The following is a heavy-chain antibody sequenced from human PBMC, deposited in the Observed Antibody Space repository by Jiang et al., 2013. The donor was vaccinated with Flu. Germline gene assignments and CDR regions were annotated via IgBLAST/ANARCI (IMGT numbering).Heavy chain of an antibody. D-gene: IGHD4-23*01. CDR1: GFTFSSYS. CDR3: AREAPHYGGNSDFDY. Sequence: GLVQPGGSLRLSCAASGFTFSSYSMNWIRQAPGKGLEWVSYISSSGSTIYYADSVKGRFTISRDNAKNSLYLQMNSLRAEDTAVYYCAREAPHYGGNSDFDYWGQGTLVTVSS. J-gene: IGHJ4*02. CDR2: ISSSGSTI. V-gene: IGHV3-48*04.